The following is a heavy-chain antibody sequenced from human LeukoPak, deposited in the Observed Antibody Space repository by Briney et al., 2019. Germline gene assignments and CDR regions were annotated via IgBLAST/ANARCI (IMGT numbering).Heavy chain of an antibody. CDR3: TREIRYFDWFQADY. V-gene: IGHV3-49*03. CDR2: IRSKGYGGTA. Sequence: PGGSLRLSCTTSGFTFGDYSMSWFRQAPGKGLEWVGFIRSKGYGGTAEYAAFVKGRFTISRDDSNSIAYLQMDSLKTEDTAVYYCTREIRYFDWFQADYWGQGTLVTVSS. J-gene: IGHJ4*02. D-gene: IGHD3-9*01. CDR1: GFTFGDYS.